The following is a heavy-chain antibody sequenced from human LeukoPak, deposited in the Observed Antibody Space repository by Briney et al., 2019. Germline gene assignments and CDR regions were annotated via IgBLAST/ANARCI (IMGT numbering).Heavy chain of an antibody. CDR2: ISYDGSNK. V-gene: IGHV3-30-3*01. CDR3: ASGTSMGGYYPPSFDY. J-gene: IGHJ4*02. D-gene: IGHD3-22*01. CDR1: GFTFASYA. Sequence: GGSLRLSCAASGFTFASYAMTWVRQAPGKGLEWVAVISYDGSNKYYADSVKGRFTISRDNSKNTLYLQMNSLRAEDTAVYYCASGTSMGGYYPPSFDYWGQGTLVTVSS.